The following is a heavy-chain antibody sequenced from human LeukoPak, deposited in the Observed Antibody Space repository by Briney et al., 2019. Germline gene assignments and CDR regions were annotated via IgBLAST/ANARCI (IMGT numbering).Heavy chain of an antibody. D-gene: IGHD1-7*01. CDR3: ARDLNSGGCFDP. Sequence: SETLSLTCTVSGGSISSGGYYWSWIRQHPGKGLEWIGYIYYSGSTYYNPSLKSRVTISVDTSKNQFSLKLSSVTAADTAVYYCARDLNSGGCFDPWGQGTLVNVSS. CDR2: IYYSGST. CDR1: GGSISSGGYY. V-gene: IGHV4-31*03. J-gene: IGHJ5*02.